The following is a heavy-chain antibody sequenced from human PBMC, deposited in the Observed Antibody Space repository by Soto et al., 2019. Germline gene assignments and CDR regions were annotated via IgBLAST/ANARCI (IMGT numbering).Heavy chain of an antibody. V-gene: IGHV4-39*01. Sequence: PSETLSLTCTVSGGSISSSSYCWGRLRQPPGKGLDWIGSIVYSGSTYYNPSLKSRVTISVDTSKNQFSLKLSSVTAADTAVYYCASGYDILTGYPRGDYYGMDVWGQGTTVTVSS. CDR2: IVYSGST. J-gene: IGHJ6*02. CDR3: ASGYDILTGYPRGDYYGMDV. D-gene: IGHD3-9*01. CDR1: GGSISSSSYC.